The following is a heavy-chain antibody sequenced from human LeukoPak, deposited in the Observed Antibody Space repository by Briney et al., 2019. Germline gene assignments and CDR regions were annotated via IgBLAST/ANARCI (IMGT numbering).Heavy chain of an antibody. V-gene: IGHV4-59*01. CDR2: IYYSGST. CDR1: GGSISSYY. D-gene: IGHD6-13*01. Sequence: PSETLSLTCTVSGGSISSYYWSWIRQPPGKGLEWIGYIYYSGSTNYNPSLKSRVTISVDTSKNQFSLKLSSVTAADTAVYYCARIAAKVKYYFDDWGQGTLVTVSS. J-gene: IGHJ4*02. CDR3: ARIAAKVKYYFDD.